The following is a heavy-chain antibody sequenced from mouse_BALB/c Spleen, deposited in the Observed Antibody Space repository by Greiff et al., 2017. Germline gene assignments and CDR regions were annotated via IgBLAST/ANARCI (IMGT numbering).Heavy chain of an antibody. CDR2: ISSGGGST. CDR1: GFAFSSYD. CDR3: ARPPDGYYAWFAY. Sequence: EVQRVESGGGLVKPGGSLKLSCAASGFAFSSYDMSWVRQTPEKRLEWVAYISSGGGSTYYPDTVKGRFTISRDHAKNTLYLQMSSLKSEDTAMYYCARPPDGYYAWFAYWGQGTLVTVSA. J-gene: IGHJ3*01. V-gene: IGHV5-12-1*01. D-gene: IGHD2-3*01.